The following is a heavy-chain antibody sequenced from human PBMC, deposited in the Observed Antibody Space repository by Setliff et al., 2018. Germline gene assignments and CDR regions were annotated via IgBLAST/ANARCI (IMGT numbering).Heavy chain of an antibody. CDR2: VYYSGYT. V-gene: IGHV4-39*07. D-gene: IGHD3-10*01. Sequence: PSETLSLTCNVSGGSVSSTSHYWGWIRQPPGKGMEWIGSVYYSGYTYYNPSLQSRVTISVDMSKNQFSMKLTSVTAADTATYYCARDPFYYGSGSYSIVWGQGTPVTVSS. J-gene: IGHJ4*02. CDR1: GGSVSSTSHY. CDR3: ARDPFYYGSGSYSIV.